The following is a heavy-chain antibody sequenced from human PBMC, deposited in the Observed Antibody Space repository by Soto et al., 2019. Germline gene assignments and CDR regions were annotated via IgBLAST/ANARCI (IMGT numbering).Heavy chain of an antibody. CDR3: AKDMKWGGMTTIHYFDS. CDR2: ISSNSDTI. J-gene: IGHJ4*02. D-gene: IGHD4-17*01. Sequence: EVQLVESGGGLVQPGRSLRLSCVASGFTADDYAMHWVRQAPGKGLEWVSGISSNSDTIDYADSVKGRFTISRDNAKNSLFLQMYSLRPEDTALYYCAKDMKWGGMTTIHYFDSWGQGTLVTVSS. V-gene: IGHV3-9*02. CDR1: GFTADDYA.